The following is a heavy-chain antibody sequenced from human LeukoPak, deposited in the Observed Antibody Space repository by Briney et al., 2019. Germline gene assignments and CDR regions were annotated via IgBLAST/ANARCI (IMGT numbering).Heavy chain of an antibody. Sequence: GGSLRLSCAASGFTFSSYGMHWVRQAPGKGLEWVSYISSSSSTIYYADSVKGRFTISRDNAKNSLYLQMNSLRAEDTAVYYCAREICGGDCYPPYWYFDLWGRGTLVTVSS. V-gene: IGHV3-48*04. CDR3: AREICGGDCYPPYWYFDL. CDR1: GFTFSSYG. D-gene: IGHD2-21*02. CDR2: ISSSSSTI. J-gene: IGHJ2*01.